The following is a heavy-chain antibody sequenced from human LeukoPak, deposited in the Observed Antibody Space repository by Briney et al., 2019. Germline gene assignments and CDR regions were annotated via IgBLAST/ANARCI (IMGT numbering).Heavy chain of an antibody. CDR2: ISYDGSNK. CDR1: GFTFSNNA. Sequence: GGSLRLSCSASGFTFSNNAMHWVRQAPGKGLEWVAVISYDGSNKYYADSVKGRFTISRDNSKNTLYLQMNSLRAEDTAVYYCARTHGYSGYDPTDYWGQGTLVTVSS. D-gene: IGHD5-12*01. J-gene: IGHJ4*02. V-gene: IGHV3-30-3*01. CDR3: ARTHGYSGYDPTDY.